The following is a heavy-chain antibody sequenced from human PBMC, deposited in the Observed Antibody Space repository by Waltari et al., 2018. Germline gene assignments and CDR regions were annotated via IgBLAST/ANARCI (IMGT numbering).Heavy chain of an antibody. Sequence: EVQLVDSGGGLVKPGGSLSLSCATSVFIFTTYTIDWGRKAPGKGLEWVSGISSSSENIFYSDSVKGRFTISRDNANNLVDLQMNSLRAEDTALYYCARDWYGGVDYWGQGTQVTVSS. CDR3: ARDWYGGVDY. CDR2: ISSSSENI. V-gene: IGHV3-21*02. J-gene: IGHJ4*02. CDR1: VFIFTTYT. D-gene: IGHD2-8*02.